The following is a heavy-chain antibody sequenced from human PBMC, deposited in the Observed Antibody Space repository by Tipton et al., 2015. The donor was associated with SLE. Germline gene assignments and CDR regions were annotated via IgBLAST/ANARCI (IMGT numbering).Heavy chain of an antibody. V-gene: IGHV3-49*04. CDR3: TRTPMFETSSYYEVVRGHDYFDY. CDR1: GFTFGDYA. Sequence: RSLRLSCTASGFTFGDYAINWVRQAPGEGLEWVGFIRSKVFGGTPEYAASVRGRFTISRDDSKSIAYLQMNSLKIDDTAVYFCTRTPMFETSSYYEVVRGHDYFDYWGQGTLVTVSS. CDR2: IRSKVFGGTP. J-gene: IGHJ4*02. D-gene: IGHD3-3*01.